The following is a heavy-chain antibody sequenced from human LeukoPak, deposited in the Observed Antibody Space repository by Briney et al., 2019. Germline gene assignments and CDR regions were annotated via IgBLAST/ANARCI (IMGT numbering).Heavy chain of an antibody. CDR2: IRGSGGSA. CDR1: GFTFSAYA. Sequence: GGSLRLSCTASGFTFSAYAMMWVRQAPGKGPEWVSAIRGSGGSAFYAASVKGRFTISRDNSKYTPFLQMNSLRAEDTAVYYCARDPNGDYIGAFDMWGPGTMVTVSS. D-gene: IGHD4-17*01. J-gene: IGHJ3*02. V-gene: IGHV3-23*01. CDR3: ARDPNGDYIGAFDM.